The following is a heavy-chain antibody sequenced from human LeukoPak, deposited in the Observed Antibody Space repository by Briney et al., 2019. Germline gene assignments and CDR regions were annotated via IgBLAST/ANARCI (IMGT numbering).Heavy chain of an antibody. J-gene: IGHJ6*03. D-gene: IGHD2-2*01. V-gene: IGHV1-69*01. CDR3: ARGSFGDCSSTSCYDYYMHV. CDR2: IIPLFPTA. Sequence: SVKVSCKASGGTFSSCAINWVRQAPGQGLEWMGGIIPLFPTADYARSFQGRVTITADESTSTAYMELSSLRSEDTAVYYCARGSFGDCSSTSCYDYYMHVWGKGTTVTVSS. CDR1: GGTFSSCA.